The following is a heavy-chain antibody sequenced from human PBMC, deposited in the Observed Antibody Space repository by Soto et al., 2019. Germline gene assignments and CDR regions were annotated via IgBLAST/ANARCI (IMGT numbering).Heavy chain of an antibody. CDR1: GGSISSYY. Sequence: SETLSLTCTVSGGSISSYYWSWIRQPPGKGLEWIGYIYYSGSTNYNPSLKGRVTISVDTSKNQFSLKLSSVTAADTAVYYCARDRTAMAPYYYYGMDVWGQGTTVTVSS. CDR2: IYYSGST. CDR3: ARDRTAMAPYYYYGMDV. J-gene: IGHJ6*02. V-gene: IGHV4-59*01. D-gene: IGHD5-18*01.